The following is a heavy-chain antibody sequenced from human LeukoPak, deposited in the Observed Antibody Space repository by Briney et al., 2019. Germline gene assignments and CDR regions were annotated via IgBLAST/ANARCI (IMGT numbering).Heavy chain of an antibody. Sequence: GRSLRLSCAASGFTFISSAMHWVRQAPGKGLEYVSAISSKAGSTYYANSVKGRFTISRDNSKNTLYLQMGSLRAEDMAVYYCARDTQQWLVEGGYFDYWGQGTLVTVSS. V-gene: IGHV3-64*01. J-gene: IGHJ4*02. CDR3: ARDTQQWLVEGGYFDY. D-gene: IGHD6-19*01. CDR2: ISSKAGST. CDR1: GFTFISSA.